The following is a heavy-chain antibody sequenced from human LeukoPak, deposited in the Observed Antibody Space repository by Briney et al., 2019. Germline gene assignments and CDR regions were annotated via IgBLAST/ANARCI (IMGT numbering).Heavy chain of an antibody. CDR2: INPNSGGT. D-gene: IGHD1-14*01. J-gene: IGHJ4*02. Sequence: ASVKVSCKASGYTFTDFYMHWVRQAPGQGLEWMGWINPNSGGTNYVQKFQGRVTMTRDTSISTVYMELTRLRSDDTAFYYCARDGNFDYWGQGTLVTVSS. CDR3: ARDGNFDY. CDR1: GYTFTDFY. V-gene: IGHV1-2*02.